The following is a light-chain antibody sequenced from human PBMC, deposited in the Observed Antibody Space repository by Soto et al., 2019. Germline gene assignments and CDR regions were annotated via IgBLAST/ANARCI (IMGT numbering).Light chain of an antibody. J-gene: IGKJ2*01. Sequence: AIQMTQSPSSLSASVGDRVTITCRASQGIRNDLGWYQQIPGKAPKLLIYATSSLQGGVPSRFSGSSSGTDFTRTISSLQPEDVATYYCLQYYCSPYTFGQGTKVEIK. V-gene: IGKV1-6*01. CDR2: ATS. CDR1: QGIRND. CDR3: LQYYCSPYT.